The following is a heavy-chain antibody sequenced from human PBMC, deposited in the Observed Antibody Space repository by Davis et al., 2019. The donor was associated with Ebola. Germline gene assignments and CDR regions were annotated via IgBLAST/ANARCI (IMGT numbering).Heavy chain of an antibody. J-gene: IGHJ3*02. CDR1: GFTFSIYT. Sequence: GESLKISCAASGFTFSIYTMNWVRQAPGKGLEWVSSISSSSRYIYYAESVKGRFTISRDSAENSLYLQMNSLGAEDSAVYYCARDRRTSFVDTTLGYAFDIWGQGTMVTVSS. D-gene: IGHD5-18*01. CDR2: ISSSSRYI. CDR3: ARDRRTSFVDTTLGYAFDI. V-gene: IGHV3-21*01.